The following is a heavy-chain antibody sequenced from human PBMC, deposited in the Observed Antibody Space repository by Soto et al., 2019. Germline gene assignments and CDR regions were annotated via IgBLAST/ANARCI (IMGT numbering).Heavy chain of an antibody. J-gene: IGHJ6*03. CDR2: IYYSGST. Sequence: PLETLSLTCTVSGGSISSYYWSWIRQPPGKGLEWIGYIYYSGSTNYNPSLKSRVTISVDTSKNQFSLKLSSVTAADTAVYYCASRTMVRNQSLYYMDVWGKGTTVTVSS. V-gene: IGHV4-59*08. CDR1: GGSISSYY. CDR3: ASRTMVRNQSLYYMDV. D-gene: IGHD3-10*01.